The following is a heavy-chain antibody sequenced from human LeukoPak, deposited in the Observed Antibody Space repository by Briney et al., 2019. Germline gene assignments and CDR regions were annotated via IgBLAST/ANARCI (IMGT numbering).Heavy chain of an antibody. D-gene: IGHD6-13*01. CDR1: GFTFSSYW. CDR3: ARASWYPGVSFYYMDV. J-gene: IGHJ6*03. Sequence: GGSLRLSCAASGFTFSSYWMSWVRQAPGKGLEWVANIKQDGSEKYYVDSVKGRFTISRDNAKNLLYLQMNSLRAEDTAVYYCARASWYPGVSFYYMDVWGKGTTVTVSS. V-gene: IGHV3-7*01. CDR2: IKQDGSEK.